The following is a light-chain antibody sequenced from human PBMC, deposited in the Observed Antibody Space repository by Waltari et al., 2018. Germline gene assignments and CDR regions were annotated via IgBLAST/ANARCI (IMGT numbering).Light chain of an antibody. CDR3: QQDGGSPPLT. Sequence: EIVLTQSPGTLSLSPGERATLSCRASQSSSSISLDWYQQKPGQAPRLLIYGASSRATGIPARFSGSGSGTDFTLTLSRLEPEAFAVYYCQQDGGSPPLTFGGGTKVEIK. V-gene: IGKV3-20*01. CDR1: QSSSSIS. CDR2: GAS. J-gene: IGKJ4*01.